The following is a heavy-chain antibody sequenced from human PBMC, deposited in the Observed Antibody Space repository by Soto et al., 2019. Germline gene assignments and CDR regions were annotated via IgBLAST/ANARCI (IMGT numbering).Heavy chain of an antibody. J-gene: IGHJ4*02. D-gene: IGHD3-22*01. CDR2: ISNNGGGT. Sequence: PGGSLRLSCSASGFTFSDYAMHWGRQAPGKGLEYVSAISNNGGGTYYADSVKGRFTISRDNFKNIVYLQMSSLRAEDAAVYYCVKDEDSSGYYYAPFDYWGQGTLVTVSS. V-gene: IGHV3-64D*06. CDR3: VKDEDSSGYYYAPFDY. CDR1: GFTFSDYA.